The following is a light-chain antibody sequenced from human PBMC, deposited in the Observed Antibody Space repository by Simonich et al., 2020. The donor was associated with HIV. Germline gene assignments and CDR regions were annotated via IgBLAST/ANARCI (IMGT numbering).Light chain of an antibody. CDR2: EGS. CDR3: SSYISSITYVL. J-gene: IGLJ2*01. CDR1: SSDVGSFNL. V-gene: IGLV2-14*02. Sequence: QSPLTQPASVSGSPGQSITISCTGTSSDVGSFNLVTWYQQLPGKAPKLMIYEGSKQPSGIAKRFSGTKSGNTASQTISGLQAEDEADYYCSSYISSITYVLFGGGTKLTVL.